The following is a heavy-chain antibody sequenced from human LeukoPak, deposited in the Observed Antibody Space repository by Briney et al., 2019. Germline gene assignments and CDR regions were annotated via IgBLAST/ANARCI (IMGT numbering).Heavy chain of an antibody. CDR2: IKSKTDGGTT. CDR1: GFTFTNAW. J-gene: IGHJ5*02. CDR3: TRRHDYGDYLNWFDP. Sequence: GRSLRLSCAASGFTFTNAWMTWVRQVPGKGLEWVGHIKSKTDGGTTDYAAPVKGRFTILRDDSENTLYLQMKSLKIEDAAVYYCTRRHDYGDYLNWFDPWGQGTLVTVSS. D-gene: IGHD4-17*01. V-gene: IGHV3-15*01.